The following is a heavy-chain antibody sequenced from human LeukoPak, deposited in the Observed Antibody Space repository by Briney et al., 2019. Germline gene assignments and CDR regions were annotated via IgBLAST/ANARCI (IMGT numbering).Heavy chain of an antibody. CDR3: GRVSESLVNGGVSWSFDN. Sequence: GGSLRLSCAASGFTFSSYWMSWVRQAPGRGLEWVANIKQDGSEKYYVDSVKGRFTISRDNAKNSLYLQMNSLRAEDTAVYYCGRVSESLVNGGVSWSFDNWGQGTLVTVSS. V-gene: IGHV3-7*03. J-gene: IGHJ4*02. D-gene: IGHD2-15*01. CDR1: GFTFSSYW. CDR2: IKQDGSEK.